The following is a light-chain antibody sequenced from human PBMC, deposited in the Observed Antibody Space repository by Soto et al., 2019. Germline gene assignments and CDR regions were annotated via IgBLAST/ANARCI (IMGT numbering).Light chain of an antibody. V-gene: IGLV2-14*01. CDR2: EVR. Sequence: VLAQPASVSGSPGQSITISCAGTMRDVGAYNLVSWYQQHPGRVPQLIIYEVRNRPSGISFRFSGSKSGNTASLTISGLQAEDEADYYCSSFTSKSTLIFGAGTKVTVL. CDR3: SSFTSKSTLI. J-gene: IGLJ1*01. CDR1: MRDVGAYNL.